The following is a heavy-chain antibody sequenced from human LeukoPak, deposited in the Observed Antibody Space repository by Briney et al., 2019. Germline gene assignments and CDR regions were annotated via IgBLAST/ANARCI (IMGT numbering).Heavy chain of an antibody. CDR2: IYYSGST. D-gene: IGHD3-22*01. V-gene: IGHV4-39*01. CDR1: GGSISSSSYY. J-gene: IGHJ4*02. Sequence: SETLSLTCTVSGGSISSSSYYWGWIRQPPGKGLEWIGIIYYSGSTYYNPSLKSRVTISVDTSKNQFSLKLSSVTAADTAVYYCARGSYYYDSSGSKLKYWGQGTLVTVSS. CDR3: ARGSYYYDSSGSKLKY.